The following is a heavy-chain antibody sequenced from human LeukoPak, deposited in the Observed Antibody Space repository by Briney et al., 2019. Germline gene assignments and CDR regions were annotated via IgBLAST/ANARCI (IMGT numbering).Heavy chain of an antibody. CDR2: INHSGST. D-gene: IGHD6-13*01. CDR1: GGSFSGYY. V-gene: IGHV4-34*01. Sequence: SETLSLTCAVYGGSFSGYYWSWIRQPPGKGLEWIGEINHSGSTNYNPSLKSRVTMSVDTSKNQFSLKLSSVTAADTAVYYCARGTPRIAAPNYYMDVWGKGTTVTVSS. J-gene: IGHJ6*03. CDR3: ARGTPRIAAPNYYMDV.